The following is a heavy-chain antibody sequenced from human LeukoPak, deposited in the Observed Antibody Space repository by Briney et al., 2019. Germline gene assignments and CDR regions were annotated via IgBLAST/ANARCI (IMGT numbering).Heavy chain of an antibody. V-gene: IGHV3-23*01. Sequence: GGPLRLSCAASGFTFSSYAMSWVRQAPGKGLEWVSAISGSGGSTYYADSVKGRFTISRDNSKNTLYLQMNSLRAEDTAVYYCAKDPSSWPDSWFDPWGQGTLVTVSS. D-gene: IGHD6-13*01. CDR3: AKDPSSWPDSWFDP. CDR2: ISGSGGST. J-gene: IGHJ5*02. CDR1: GFTFSSYA.